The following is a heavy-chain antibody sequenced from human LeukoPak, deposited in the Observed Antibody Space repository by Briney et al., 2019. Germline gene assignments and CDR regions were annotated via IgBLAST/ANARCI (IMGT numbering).Heavy chain of an antibody. V-gene: IGHV3-74*01. CDR3: ARDHFYSSDY. J-gene: IGHJ4*02. CDR2: IKSDGSIT. Sequence: GGSLRLSCAASGFSFSSHWMHWVRQPPGKGLVWVSAIKSDGSITNYAVSVKGRFTISRDNGKNTLYLQMNILSAEDTAVYYCARDHFYSSDYWGQGTLVTVSS. CDR1: GFSFSSHW.